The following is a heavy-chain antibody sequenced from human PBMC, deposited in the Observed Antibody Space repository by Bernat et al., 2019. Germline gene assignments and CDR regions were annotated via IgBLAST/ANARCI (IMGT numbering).Heavy chain of an antibody. CDR2: ISGSGGST. CDR3: AKDWDLGGSPEYFQH. Sequence: EVQLLESGGGLVQPGGSLRLSCAASGLTFSSYAMSWVRQAPGKGLEWVSAISGSGGSTYYADSVKGRFTISRDNSKNTLYLHMNSLRAEDTAVYYCAKDWDLGGSPEYFQHWGQGTPVTVSS. J-gene: IGHJ1*01. V-gene: IGHV3-23*01. CDR1: GLTFSSYA. D-gene: IGHD1-26*01.